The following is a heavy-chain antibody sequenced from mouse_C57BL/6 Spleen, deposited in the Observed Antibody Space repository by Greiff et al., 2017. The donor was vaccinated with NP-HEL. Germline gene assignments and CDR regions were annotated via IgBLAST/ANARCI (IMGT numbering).Heavy chain of an antibody. CDR2: INPSSGYT. D-gene: IGHD2-4*01. CDR1: GYTFTSYW. V-gene: IGHV1-7*01. J-gene: IGHJ1*03. Sequence: QVQLKESGAELAKPGASVKLSCKASGYTFTSYWMHWVKQRPGQGLEWIGYINPSSGYTKYNQKFKDKATLTADKSSSTAYMQLSSLTYEDSAVYYCARDDYDEEWYFDVWGTGTTVTVSS. CDR3: ARDDYDEEWYFDV.